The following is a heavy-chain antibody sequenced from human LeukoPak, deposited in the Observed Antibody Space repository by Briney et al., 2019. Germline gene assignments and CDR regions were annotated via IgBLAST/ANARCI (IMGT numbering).Heavy chain of an antibody. CDR1: GFTFSSYA. CDR3: AKDRGAAAGPTYYYYGMDV. V-gene: IGHV3-23*01. CDR2: LSGSGGST. D-gene: IGHD6-13*01. J-gene: IGHJ6*02. Sequence: GGSLRLSCAASGFTFSSYAMSWVRQAPGKGLEWVSALSGSGGSTYYADSVKGRFTISRDNSKNTLYLRMNSLRAEDTAVYYCAKDRGAAAGPTYYYYGMDVWGQGTTVTVSS.